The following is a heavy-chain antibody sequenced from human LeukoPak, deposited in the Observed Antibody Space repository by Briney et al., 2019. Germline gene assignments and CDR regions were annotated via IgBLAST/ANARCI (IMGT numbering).Heavy chain of an antibody. CDR1: GFTFSSYS. D-gene: IGHD6-19*01. V-gene: IGHV3-21*01. J-gene: IGHJ4*02. CDR2: ISSSSSYI. CDR3: AAPVKQWLTPFDY. Sequence: PGGSLRLSCAASGFTFSSYSMNWLRQAPGKGLEWVSSISSSSSYIYYADSVKGRFTISRHNAKNSLYLQMNSLRAEDTAVYYCAAPVKQWLTPFDYWGQGTLVTVSS.